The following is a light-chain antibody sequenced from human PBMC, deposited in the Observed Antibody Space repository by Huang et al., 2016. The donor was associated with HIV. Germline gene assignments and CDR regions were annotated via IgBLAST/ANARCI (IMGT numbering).Light chain of an antibody. Sequence: QLTQSPSSLSASVGDRVTITCRASQGISNTLAWYQQKPGKATKLLIYDASSLQTGAPSRFIGSGSGTDFTLTIISLQPEDCATYYCQQFNHYPLTFGGGTKVEIE. V-gene: IGKV1D-13*01. CDR3: QQFNHYPLT. CDR2: DAS. J-gene: IGKJ4*01. CDR1: QGISNT.